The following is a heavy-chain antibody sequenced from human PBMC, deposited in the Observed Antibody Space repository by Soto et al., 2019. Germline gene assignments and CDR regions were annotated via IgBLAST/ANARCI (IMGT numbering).Heavy chain of an antibody. CDR1: GGSISSGGYY. CDR2: IYYSGRT. J-gene: IGHJ4*02. D-gene: IGHD1-26*01. V-gene: IGHV4-31*03. Sequence: QVQLQESGPGLVKPSQTLSLTCTVSGGSISSGGYYWSWIRQHPGKGLEWIGYIYYSGRTYYNPSLKSRVTISVDTYKNHFALKLSSVTAADTAVYYCARVISYGYFDYWGQGTLVTVSS. CDR3: ARVISYGYFDY.